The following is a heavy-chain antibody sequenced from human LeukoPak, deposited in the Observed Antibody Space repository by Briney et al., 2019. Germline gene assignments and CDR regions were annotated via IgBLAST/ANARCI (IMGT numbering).Heavy chain of an antibody. CDR1: GGSISSYY. Sequence: SETLSLTCTVSGGSISSYYWSWIRQPPGKGLEWIGYIYYSGSTNYNPSLKSRVTISVDTSKNHLSLKLSSVTAADTAVYYCARRRGGPAIPPKHYYFDYWGQGTLVTVSS. D-gene: IGHD3-16*01. V-gene: IGHV4-59*08. CDR3: ARRRGGPAIPPKHYYFDY. J-gene: IGHJ4*02. CDR2: IYYSGST.